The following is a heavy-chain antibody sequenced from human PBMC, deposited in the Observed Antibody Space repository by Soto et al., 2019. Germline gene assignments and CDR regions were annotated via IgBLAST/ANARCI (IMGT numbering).Heavy chain of an antibody. D-gene: IGHD3-22*01. V-gene: IGHV5-10-1*01. CDR2: IDPSDSQT. CDR1: GYSFAGYW. J-gene: IGHJ4*02. CDR3: ARQIYDSDTGPNFQYYFDS. Sequence: GASLKISCKGSGYSFAGYWITWVRQKPGKGLEWMGRIDPSDSQTYYSPSFRGHVTISVTKAITTVFLQWSSLRASDTAMYYCARQIYDSDTGPNFQYYFDSWGQGTPVTVSS.